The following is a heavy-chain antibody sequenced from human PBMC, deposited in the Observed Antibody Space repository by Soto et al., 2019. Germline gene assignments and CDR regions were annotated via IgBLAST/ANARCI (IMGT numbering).Heavy chain of an antibody. CDR1: GGTFSSYA. CDR3: ARGIDYFGGSYNDDYYGMDV. V-gene: IGHV1-69*12. Sequence: QVQLVQSGAEVKKPGSSVKVSCKASGGTFSSYAISWVRQAPGQGLEWMGGIIPIFGTANYAQKFQGRVTITADESTSTAYMELSSLRSEDTAVYYCARGIDYFGGSYNDDYYGMDVWGQGTTVTVSS. CDR2: IIPIFGTA. J-gene: IGHJ6*02. D-gene: IGHD1-26*01.